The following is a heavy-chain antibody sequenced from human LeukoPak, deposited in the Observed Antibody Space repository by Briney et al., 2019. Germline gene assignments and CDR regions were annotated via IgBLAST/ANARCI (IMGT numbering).Heavy chain of an antibody. J-gene: IGHJ6*03. V-gene: IGHV1-69*05. Sequence: ASVKASCKASGGTFSSYAISWVRQAPGQGLEWMGGIMPIFGTANYAQKFQGRVTITTDESTSTAYMELSSLRSEDTAVYYCARGGSRSGPRFPAHDYYYYYYMDVWGKGPRSPSP. D-gene: IGHD1-26*01. CDR2: IMPIFGTA. CDR1: GGTFSSYA. CDR3: ARGGSRSGPRFPAHDYYYYYYMDV.